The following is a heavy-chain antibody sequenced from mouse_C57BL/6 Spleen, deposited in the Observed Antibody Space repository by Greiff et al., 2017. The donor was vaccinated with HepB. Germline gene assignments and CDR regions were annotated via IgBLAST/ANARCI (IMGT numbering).Heavy chain of an antibody. V-gene: IGHV5-4*01. D-gene: IGHD2-4*01. CDR2: ISDGGSYT. Sequence: EVQRVESGGGLVKPGGSLKLSCAASGFTFSSYAMSWVRQTPEKRLEWVATISDGGSYTYYPDNVKGRFTISRDNAKNNLYLQMSHLKSEDTAMYYCARVLMITRAMDYWGQGTSVTVSS. CDR1: GFTFSSYA. CDR3: ARVLMITRAMDY. J-gene: IGHJ4*01.